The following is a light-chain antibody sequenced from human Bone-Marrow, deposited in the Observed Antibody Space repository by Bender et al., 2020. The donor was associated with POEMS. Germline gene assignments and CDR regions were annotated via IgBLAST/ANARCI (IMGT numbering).Light chain of an antibody. V-gene: IGLV2-11*01. CDR3: SSYPIISTVI. Sequence: QSALTQPRSVSGSPGQSGTISCTGTRSDIGTYNYVSWYQQHPGKAPKILIYHVNRRPSGVPNRFSGSKSGNTASLTISALQADDQVDYYCSSYPIISTVIFGGGTKLPVL. CDR1: RSDIGTYNY. CDR2: HVN. J-gene: IGLJ2*01.